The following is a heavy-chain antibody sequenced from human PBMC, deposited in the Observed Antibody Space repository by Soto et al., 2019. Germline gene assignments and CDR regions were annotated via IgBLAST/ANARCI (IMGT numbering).Heavy chain of an antibody. CDR2: IIPILGIA. D-gene: IGHD6-13*01. Sequence: QVQLVQSGAEVKKPGSSVKVSCKASGGTFSSYTISWVRQAPGQGLEWMGRIIPILGIANYAQKFQGSVTITADKSTSTAYMELSSLRSEDTAVYYCEGGIAAAGDYWGQGTLVTVSS. CDR1: GGTFSSYT. V-gene: IGHV1-69*02. CDR3: EGGIAAAGDY. J-gene: IGHJ4*02.